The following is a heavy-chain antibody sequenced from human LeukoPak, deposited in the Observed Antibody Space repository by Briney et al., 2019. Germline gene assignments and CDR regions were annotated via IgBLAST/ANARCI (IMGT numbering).Heavy chain of an antibody. J-gene: IGHJ4*02. Sequence: SQTLSLTCTVSGRSISSGGYYWSWIRQHPGKGLEWIGYIYYSGSTYYNPSLKSRVTISVDTSKNQFSLKLSSVTAADTAVYYCARDPNGDYGYFDYWGQGTLVTVSS. V-gene: IGHV4-31*03. CDR3: ARDPNGDYGYFDY. D-gene: IGHD4-17*01. CDR2: IYYSGST. CDR1: GRSISSGGYY.